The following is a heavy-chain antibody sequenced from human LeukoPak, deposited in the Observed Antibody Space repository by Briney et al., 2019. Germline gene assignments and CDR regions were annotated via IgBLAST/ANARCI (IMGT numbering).Heavy chain of an antibody. CDR2: ISYDGSNK. V-gene: IGHV3-30-3*01. CDR3: ARDPYYYDSNPHY. CDR1: GFTFSSYA. Sequence: GRSLRLSCAASGFTFSSYAMHWVRQAPGKGLEWVAVISYDGSNKYYADSVKGRFTISRDNSKNTLYLQMNSLRAEDTAVYYCARDPYYYDSNPHYWGQGTLVTVSS. J-gene: IGHJ4*02. D-gene: IGHD3-22*01.